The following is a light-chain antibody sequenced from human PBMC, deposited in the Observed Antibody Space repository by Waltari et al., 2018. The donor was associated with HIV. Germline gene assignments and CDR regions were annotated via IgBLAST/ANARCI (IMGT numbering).Light chain of an antibody. Sequence: ETVMTQSPATLSVSPGERAILSCRASQSVGTRVAWYQQRPGQAPRLLISAASTRATGVPSRFSGSGSGTEFTLTISSLQSEDFVVYYCQQYSDWPPGFTFGQGTKLDIK. CDR1: QSVGTR. CDR3: QQYSDWPPGFT. J-gene: IGKJ2*01. CDR2: AAS. V-gene: IGKV3-15*01.